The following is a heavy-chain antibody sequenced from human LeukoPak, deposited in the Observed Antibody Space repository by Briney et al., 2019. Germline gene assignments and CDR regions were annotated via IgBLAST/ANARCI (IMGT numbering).Heavy chain of an antibody. V-gene: IGHV3-30*18. Sequence: GGSRRLSCAASGFTFSSYGMHWVRQAPGKGLEWVAVISYDGSNKYYADSVKGRFTISRDNSKNTLYLQMNSLRAEDTAVYYCAKWGMIRYGMDVWGQGTTVTVSS. J-gene: IGHJ6*02. CDR2: ISYDGSNK. CDR1: GFTFSSYG. D-gene: IGHD3-22*01. CDR3: AKWGMIRYGMDV.